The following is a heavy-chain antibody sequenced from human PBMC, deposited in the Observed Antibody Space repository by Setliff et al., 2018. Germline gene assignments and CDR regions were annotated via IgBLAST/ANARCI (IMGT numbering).Heavy chain of an antibody. D-gene: IGHD3-22*01. CDR3: ARLKYYNSGTYWGNWDYYSGMDV. J-gene: IGHJ6*04. Sequence: ETLSLTCTVSGDSMSDHHWSWVRQSPGKGLDWIGYISHSGATKYNPSLKSRVAISIDVSKKQFSLELNSVTPADTAKYYCARLKYYNSGTYWGNWDYYSGMDVWGKGTTVTV. CDR1: GDSMSDHH. CDR2: ISHSGAT. V-gene: IGHV4-59*11.